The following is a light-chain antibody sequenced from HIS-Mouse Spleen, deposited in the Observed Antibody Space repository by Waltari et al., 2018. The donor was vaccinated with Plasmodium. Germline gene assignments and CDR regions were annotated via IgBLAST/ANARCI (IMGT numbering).Light chain of an antibody. Sequence: QSALTQPPSASGSPGPSVTISCTGTSSDVGGYHYFSWYQQHPGKAPKLMIYEVSKRPSGVPDRFSGSKSGNTASLTVSGLQAEDEADYYCSSYAGSNNLVFGGGTKLTVL. CDR1: SSDVGGYHY. J-gene: IGLJ2*01. CDR3: SSYAGSNNLV. CDR2: EVS. V-gene: IGLV2-8*01.